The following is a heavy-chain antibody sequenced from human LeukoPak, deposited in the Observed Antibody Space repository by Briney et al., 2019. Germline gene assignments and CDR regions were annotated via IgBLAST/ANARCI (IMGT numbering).Heavy chain of an antibody. V-gene: IGHV4-34*01. CDR3: ARDLGVHGFDI. CDR1: GGSFSGYY. J-gene: IGHJ3*02. Sequence: SETLSLTCAVYGGSFSGYYWSWIRQPPGKGLEWIGEINHSGSTNYNPSLKSRVTISVDTSKNQFSLKLSSVTAADTAVYYCARDLGVHGFDIWGQGTMVTVSS. D-gene: IGHD1-26*01. CDR2: INHSGST.